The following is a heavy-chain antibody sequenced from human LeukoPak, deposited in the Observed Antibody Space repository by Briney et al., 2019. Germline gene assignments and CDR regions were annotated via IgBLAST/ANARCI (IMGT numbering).Heavy chain of an antibody. D-gene: IGHD5-24*01. CDR1: GSMFSNFA. J-gene: IGHJ3*02. Sequence: HPGGSLRLSCAASGSMFSNFAMHWVRQAPGKGLEWVAVISYDGTIKNYIDSVKGRFTISRDNSKDTLVLQMNSPRVEDTAVYYCARGMAGQSDAFDIWGQGTMVTASS. CDR3: ARGMAGQSDAFDI. V-gene: IGHV3-30*03. CDR2: ISYDGTIK.